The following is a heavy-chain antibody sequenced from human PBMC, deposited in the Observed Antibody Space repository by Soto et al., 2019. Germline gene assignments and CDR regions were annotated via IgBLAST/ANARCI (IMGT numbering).Heavy chain of an antibody. D-gene: IGHD5-18*01. V-gene: IGHV1-58*01. J-gene: IGHJ6*02. CDR2: IVVGSGNT. CDR1: GFTFTSSA. CDR3: AAGVDTAMVYYYHGMDV. Sequence: ASVKVSCKASGFTFTSSAVQWVRQARGQRLEWIGWIVVGSGNTNYAQKFQERVTITRDMSTSTAYMELSSLRSEDTAVYYCAAGVDTAMVYYYHGMDVWGQGATVTVAS.